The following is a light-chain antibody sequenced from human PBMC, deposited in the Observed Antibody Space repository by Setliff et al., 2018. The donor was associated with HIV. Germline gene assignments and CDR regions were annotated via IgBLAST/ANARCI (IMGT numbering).Light chain of an antibody. J-gene: IGKJ1*01. V-gene: IGKV1-8*01. CDR1: QDVSGY. Sequence: IRMTQSPSSLSASTGDRVTITCRASQDVSGYLAWYQERPGKAPRLLIYVTSTLQSGVPSRFSGSGSGTHFTLTISGLQSEDFATYYCQQYNTYPWTFGLGTKVDIK. CDR2: VTS. CDR3: QQYNTYPWT.